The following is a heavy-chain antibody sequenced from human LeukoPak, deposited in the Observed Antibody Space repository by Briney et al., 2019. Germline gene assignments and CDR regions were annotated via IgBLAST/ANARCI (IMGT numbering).Heavy chain of an antibody. J-gene: IGHJ4*02. Sequence: GGSLRLSCAGSGFRISESWMSWVRQVPGKGLEWVATMNKNGIETYYVDSVRGRFTISRDVAKNSLYLQMSSLRADDTAVYYCAGDERWGQGTLVTVSS. CDR3: AGDER. CDR1: GFRISESW. CDR2: MNKNGIET. V-gene: IGHV3-7*03.